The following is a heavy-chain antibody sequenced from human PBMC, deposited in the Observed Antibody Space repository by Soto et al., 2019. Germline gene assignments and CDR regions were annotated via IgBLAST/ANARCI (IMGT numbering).Heavy chain of an antibody. V-gene: IGHV4-39*01. Sequence: SETLSLTCIVPGESISSSSYYWVWIRQPPGKGLEWIGSIYYSGRTYYNPSFKSRVTISIDTSKNQFSLKLSSVTATDTAVYYCARQRTTVVTQAYFDHWGQGALVTVSS. CDR3: ARQRTTVVTQAYFDH. D-gene: IGHD2-21*02. CDR1: GESISSSSYY. CDR2: IYYSGRT. J-gene: IGHJ4*02.